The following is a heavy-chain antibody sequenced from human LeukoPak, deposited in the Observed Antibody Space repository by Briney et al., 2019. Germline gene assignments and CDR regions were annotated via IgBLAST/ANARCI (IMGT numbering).Heavy chain of an antibody. CDR3: ARIRSYYDSSGYLERDFDY. V-gene: IGHV4-39*01. J-gene: IGHJ4*02. Sequence: PSETLSITCTVSGGSISSSSYYWGWIRQPPGKGLEWIGSIYYSGSTYYNPSLKSRVTISVDTSKNQFSLKLSSVTAADTAVYYCARIRSYYDSSGYLERDFDYWGQGTLVTVSS. D-gene: IGHD3-22*01. CDR1: GGSISSSSYY. CDR2: IYYSGST.